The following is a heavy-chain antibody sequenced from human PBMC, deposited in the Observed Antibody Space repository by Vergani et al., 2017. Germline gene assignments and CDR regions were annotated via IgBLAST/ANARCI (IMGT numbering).Heavy chain of an antibody. CDR3: ASNYCSSTSGYTEGGCYMDV. CDR1: GGTFSSYA. CDR2: IIPFFGTA. V-gene: IGHV1-69*01. D-gene: IGHD2-2*02. Sequence: QVQLVQSGAEVKKPGSSVKVSCKASGGTFSSYAISWVRPAPVQGLEWMGGIIPFFGTANNAKKFQGRVTITADESTSTDYMERRSLRYEDTAVDYCASNYCSSTSGYTEGGCYMDVWGKGTTVTVSS. J-gene: IGHJ6*03.